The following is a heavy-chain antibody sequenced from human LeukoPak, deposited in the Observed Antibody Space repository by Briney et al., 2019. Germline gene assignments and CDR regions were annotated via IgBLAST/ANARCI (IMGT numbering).Heavy chain of an antibody. CDR2: IYHSGST. J-gene: IGHJ4*02. Sequence: PSETLSLTCTVSGGSISSYYWGWIRQPPGKGLEWIGSIYHSGSTYYNPSLKSRVTISVDTSKNQFSLKLSSVTAADTAVYYCARGVWVDYWGQGTLVTVSS. D-gene: IGHD6-13*01. CDR1: GGSISSYY. V-gene: IGHV4-38-2*02. CDR3: ARGVWVDY.